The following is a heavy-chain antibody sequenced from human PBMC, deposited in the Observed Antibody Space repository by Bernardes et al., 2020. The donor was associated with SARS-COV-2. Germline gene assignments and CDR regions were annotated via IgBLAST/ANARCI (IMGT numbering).Heavy chain of an antibody. V-gene: IGHV1-2*02. Sequence: ASVTVSCKASGYTSIDYLIHWVRQPPGQRLEWMGWINLNTGGTNNVQKFQGRVTMTRDTSITTAYMELSWLGSDDTAIYYCARTRTTISTTGIPVDYWGQGTLVTVSS. CDR2: INLNTGGT. CDR1: GYTSIDYL. CDR3: ARTRTTISTTGIPVDY. D-gene: IGHD2-21*02. J-gene: IGHJ4*02.